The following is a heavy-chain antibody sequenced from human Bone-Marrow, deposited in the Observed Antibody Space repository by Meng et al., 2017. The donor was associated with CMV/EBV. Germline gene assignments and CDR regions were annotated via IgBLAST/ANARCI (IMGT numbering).Heavy chain of an antibody. CDR1: GGSFSGYD. Sequence: GSLRLSCAVYGGSFSGYDRTWIRQSPGKGLEWIGEINHRGSTNYNPSLKSRLTISLDTSKNQFSLKLKSVTAADTAVYYCARGSTSVTMIVVVFTAASLAYDSWGQGTLVTVSS. V-gene: IGHV4-34*01. CDR3: ARGSTSVTMIVVVFTAASLAYDS. J-gene: IGHJ4*02. D-gene: IGHD3-22*01. CDR2: INHRGST.